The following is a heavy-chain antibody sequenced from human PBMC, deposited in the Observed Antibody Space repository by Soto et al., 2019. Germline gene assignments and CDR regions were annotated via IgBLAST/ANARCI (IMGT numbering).Heavy chain of an antibody. Sequence: GGSLRLSCGASGFTFSRYSMNWGRQAPGKGLEWISYISSSSSTIFYADSVKGRFTISRDNDKNSLYLQMNNLRDEDTAVYFCAREGRYSGSDYFDYWGQGTLVTVSS. D-gene: IGHD5-12*01. CDR3: AREGRYSGSDYFDY. J-gene: IGHJ4*02. CDR1: GFTFSRYS. V-gene: IGHV3-48*02. CDR2: ISSSSSTI.